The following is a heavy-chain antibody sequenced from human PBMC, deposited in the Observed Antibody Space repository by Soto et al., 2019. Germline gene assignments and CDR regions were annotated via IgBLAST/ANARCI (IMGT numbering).Heavy chain of an antibody. Sequence: GGSLRLSCAASGFTFSSYWMSWVRQAPGKGLEWVANIKEDGSDKHYVDSVRGRFTISRDNAKNSLFLQMNSLRAEDTAVYYCVTDRGYSKDYWGQGTLVTVS. D-gene: IGHD4-4*01. CDR3: VTDRGYSKDY. J-gene: IGHJ4*02. CDR2: IKEDGSDK. V-gene: IGHV3-7*01. CDR1: GFTFSSYW.